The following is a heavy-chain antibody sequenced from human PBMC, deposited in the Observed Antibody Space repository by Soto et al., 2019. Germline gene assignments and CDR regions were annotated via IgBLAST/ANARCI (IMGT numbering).Heavy chain of an antibody. V-gene: IGHV1-18*01. CDR2: ISAYNGNT. CDR3: ASDVGYVLIDY. D-gene: IGHD5-18*01. CDR1: GYTFTSYS. Sequence: QVQLVQSGAEVKKPGASVKVSCKASGYTFTSYSITWVRQAPGQGLEWMGWISAYNGNTYHARKLQGRVTMTTDTSASTAYMELRSLRSDDTVVYYCASDVGYVLIDYWGQGPLVTVSS. J-gene: IGHJ4*02.